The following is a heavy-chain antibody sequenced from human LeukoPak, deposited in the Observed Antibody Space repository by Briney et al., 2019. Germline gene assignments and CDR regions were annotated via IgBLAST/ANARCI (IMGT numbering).Heavy chain of an antibody. CDR2: ISSSSSYI. V-gene: IGHV3-21*01. CDR1: GFTFSSYA. Sequence: GGSLRLSCAASGFTFSSYAMSWVRQAPGKGLEWVSSISSSSSYIYYADSVKGRFTISRDNAKNSLYLQMNSLRAEDTAVYYCARGGNGGSGSRGYYYYMDVWGKGTTVTVSS. D-gene: IGHD6-19*01. J-gene: IGHJ6*03. CDR3: ARGGNGGSGSRGYYYYMDV.